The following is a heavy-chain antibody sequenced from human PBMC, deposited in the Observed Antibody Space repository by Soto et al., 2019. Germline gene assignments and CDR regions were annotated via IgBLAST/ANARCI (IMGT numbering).Heavy chain of an antibody. CDR3: ARGPLVVLNYFES. V-gene: IGHV1-69*02. CDR1: GGTFRNYP. Sequence: QVQLVQSGTEVKKPGSSVKVSCKASGGTFRNYPINWVRQAPGQGLEWMGSIFPLTDIPDYAQNFQARLKISADKSTSTAYKELSSLTSDDTAMNFCARGPLVVLNYFESWGQGTLVTVSS. J-gene: IGHJ4*02. CDR2: IFPLTDIP.